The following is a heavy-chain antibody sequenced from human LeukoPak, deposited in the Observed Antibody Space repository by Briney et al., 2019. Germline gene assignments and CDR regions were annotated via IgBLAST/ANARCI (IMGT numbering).Heavy chain of an antibody. CDR3: AREDYDLLTGYYGYYMDV. V-gene: IGHV3-48*03. D-gene: IGHD3-9*01. J-gene: IGHJ6*03. CDR2: ISSSGETI. CDR1: GFTLRSYE. Sequence: GGSLRLSCATSGFTLRSYEMNWLRQAPGKGLEWVSYISSSGETIYYADSVKGRFTISRDNARNSLYLQMNSLRAEDTAIYYCAREDYDLLTGYYGYYMDVRGKGTTVTISS.